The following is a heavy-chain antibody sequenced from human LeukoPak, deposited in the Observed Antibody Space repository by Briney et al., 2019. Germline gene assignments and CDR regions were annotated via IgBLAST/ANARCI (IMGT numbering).Heavy chain of an antibody. J-gene: IGHJ5*02. CDR3: ARGDKQLVFERRKGGFDP. D-gene: IGHD6-13*01. CDR1: GFSLSSSA. CDR2: ISGSGDST. Sequence: GGSLRLSCTVSGFSLSSSAMSWVRQAPGKGLEWVSSISGSGDSTYYADSVKGRFTISRDNSKNTLYLQMKSLRAEDTALYYCARGDKQLVFERRKGGFDPWGQGTLVTVSS. V-gene: IGHV3-23*01.